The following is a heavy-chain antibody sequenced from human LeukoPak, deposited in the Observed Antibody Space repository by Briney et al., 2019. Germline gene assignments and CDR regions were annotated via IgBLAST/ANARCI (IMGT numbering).Heavy chain of an antibody. J-gene: IGHJ4*02. V-gene: IGHV3-23*01. Sequence: GGSLRLSCAASGFTFSTYAMSWVRQAPGKGLEWVSAVSGSGGSTYYADSVKGRFTISRDNSKNTLYLQMNSLRAEDTAVYYCAKGEMVYAIPEHYWGQGTLVTVSS. CDR3: AKGEMVYAIPEHY. CDR1: GFTFSTYA. CDR2: VSGSGGST. D-gene: IGHD2-8*01.